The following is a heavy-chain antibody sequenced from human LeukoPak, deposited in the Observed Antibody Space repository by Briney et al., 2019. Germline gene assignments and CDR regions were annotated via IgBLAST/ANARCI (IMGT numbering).Heavy chain of an antibody. J-gene: IGHJ4*02. CDR3: ARLSTGYWLFDY. Sequence: GGSLRLSCAASGFTFSPYAMSWVRQAPGKGLEWVSALSGGGGSTFYADSVKGQFTISRDNSKNTLYLQMNSLRAEDTAVYYCARLSTGYWLFDYWGQGTLVTVSS. D-gene: IGHD3-22*01. V-gene: IGHV3-23*01. CDR2: LSGGGGST. CDR1: GFTFSPYA.